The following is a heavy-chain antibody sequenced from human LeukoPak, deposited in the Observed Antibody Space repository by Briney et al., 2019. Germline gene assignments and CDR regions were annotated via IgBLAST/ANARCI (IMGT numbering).Heavy chain of an antibody. CDR1: GFTVSNAW. V-gene: IGHV3-15*07. Sequence: GGSLTLSCAASGFTVSNAWMNWVRQAPAKGLEWVGRIKIKTDGGTTDYAAPVKGTFTISRDDSKNTLYLQMSSLKTGDTAVYYCTTLTGDGYWGQGTLVTVSS. CDR2: IKIKTDGGTT. D-gene: IGHD7-27*01. CDR3: TTLTGDGY. J-gene: IGHJ4*02.